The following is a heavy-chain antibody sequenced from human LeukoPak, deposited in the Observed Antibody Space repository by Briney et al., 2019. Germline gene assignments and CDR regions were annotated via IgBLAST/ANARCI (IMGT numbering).Heavy chain of an antibody. Sequence: SDTLSLTCAVNGGSFSGYYWSWIRQPPGKWLEWIGEINHSGSTNYNPSLKSRVTISVDTSKNQFSLKLSSVTAADTAVYYCARVKMKWLRLGYFDYWGQGTLVTVSS. D-gene: IGHD5-12*01. CDR2: INHSGST. J-gene: IGHJ4*02. CDR3: ARVKMKWLRLGYFDY. V-gene: IGHV4-34*01. CDR1: GGSFSGYY.